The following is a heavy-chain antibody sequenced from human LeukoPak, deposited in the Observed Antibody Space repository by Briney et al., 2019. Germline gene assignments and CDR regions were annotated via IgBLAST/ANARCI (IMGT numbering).Heavy chain of an antibody. V-gene: IGHV3-23*01. CDR1: GFTFSSYA. D-gene: IGHD6-19*01. CDR3: ASGSSGWYVQDY. J-gene: IGHJ4*02. Sequence: GGSLRLSCAASGFTFSSYAMSWVRQAPGKGLEWVSAISGSGGSTYYADSVKGRFTISRDNSKNTLYLQMNSPRAEDTAVYYCASGSSGWYVQDYWGQGTLVTVSS. CDR2: ISGSGGST.